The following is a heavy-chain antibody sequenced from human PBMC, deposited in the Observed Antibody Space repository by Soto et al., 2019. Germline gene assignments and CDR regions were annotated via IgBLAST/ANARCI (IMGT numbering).Heavy chain of an antibody. J-gene: IGHJ6*02. D-gene: IGHD5-12*01. V-gene: IGHV1-69*13. CDR1: GGTFSSYA. CDR3: ASERAEMATIGGMDV. CDR2: IIPIFGTA. Sequence: GASVKVSCKASGGTFSSYAISWVRQAPGQGLEWMGGIIPIFGTANYAQKFQGRVTITADESTSTAYMELSSLRSEDTAVYYCASERAEMATIGGMDVWGPGTTVTGSS.